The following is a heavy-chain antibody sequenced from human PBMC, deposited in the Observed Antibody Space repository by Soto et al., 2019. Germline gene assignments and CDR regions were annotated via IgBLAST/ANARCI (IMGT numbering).Heavy chain of an antibody. Sequence: PGESLRISXKGSGYSLSIKWIAGARQMPGKGLEWMGIIYPGDSDTRYSPSFQGQVTISADKSISTAFLQWSSLKTSDTAIYYCARPGLRYFDWGEGTLVTVSS. CDR2: IYPGDSDT. D-gene: IGHD3-9*01. CDR3: ARPGLRYFD. V-gene: IGHV5-51*01. J-gene: IGHJ4*02. CDR1: GYSLSIKW.